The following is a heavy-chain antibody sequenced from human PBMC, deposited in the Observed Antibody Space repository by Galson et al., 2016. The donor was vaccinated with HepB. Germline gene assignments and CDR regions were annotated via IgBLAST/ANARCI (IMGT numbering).Heavy chain of an antibody. D-gene: IGHD4-17*01. CDR2: ISYSEST. CDR1: GGSVSSDDN. Sequence: SETLSLTCTVSGGSVSSDDNWSWIRQPPGKGLEWIGHISYSESTNYNPSLKSRVTISLDTSTNQFSLKLSSVTAADTAVYYCAREVVPSPVVTVTNDYDTFDIWGQGKPVNVSS. J-gene: IGHJ3*02. CDR3: AREVVPSPVVTVTNDYDTFDI. V-gene: IGHV4-61*08.